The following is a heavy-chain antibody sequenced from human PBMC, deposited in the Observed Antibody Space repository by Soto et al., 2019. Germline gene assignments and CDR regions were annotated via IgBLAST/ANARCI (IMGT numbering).Heavy chain of an antibody. D-gene: IGHD1-26*01. J-gene: IGHJ4*02. CDR2: IGYDGNNK. CDR3: AQAIVFQWEQLSR. CDR1: GFTFSSHG. Sequence: QVQLVESGGGVVQPGRSLRLSCAASGFTFSSHGMHWVRQAPGKGPEWVAVIGYDGNNKYYADSVKGRFTISRDNSTNKLYLQMNSLRADDTAVYYCAQAIVFQWEQLSRWGQGTLVTVSS. V-gene: IGHV3-30*18.